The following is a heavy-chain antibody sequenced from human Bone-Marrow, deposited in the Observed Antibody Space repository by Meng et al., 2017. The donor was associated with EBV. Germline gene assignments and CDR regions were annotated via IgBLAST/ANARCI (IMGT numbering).Heavy chain of an antibody. CDR3: ASNLLGSSGYPD. J-gene: IGHJ4*02. CDR1: GYTFTSYA. V-gene: IGHV1-3*01. Sequence: QVQLVQSGAEVKKPGASVKVSCEASGYTFTSYAMHWVRQAPGQRLEWMGWINAGNGNTKYSQKFRGRVTITRDTSASTAYMELSSLRSEDTAVYYCASNLLGSSGYPDWGQGTLVTVFS. CDR2: INAGNGNT. D-gene: IGHD3-22*01.